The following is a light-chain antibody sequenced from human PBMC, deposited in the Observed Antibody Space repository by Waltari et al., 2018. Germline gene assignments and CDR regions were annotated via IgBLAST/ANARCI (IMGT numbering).Light chain of an antibody. Sequence: EMVMTQSPATPSVSPGERVTLSCRSSQSVRYNLAWYQQKPGQAPRLLIYAASTRATGIPARFSGSGSGSAFSLIISSLQSEDFAGYYCQQYNDRPRTFGQGTKVEIK. CDR1: QSVRYN. J-gene: IGKJ1*01. CDR2: AAS. CDR3: QQYNDRPRT. V-gene: IGKV3-15*01.